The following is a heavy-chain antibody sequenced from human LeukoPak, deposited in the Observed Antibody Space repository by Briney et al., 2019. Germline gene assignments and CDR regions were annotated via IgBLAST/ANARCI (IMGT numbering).Heavy chain of an antibody. J-gene: IGHJ4*02. D-gene: IGHD3-22*01. CDR3: ARAADSSGFYPFDS. Sequence: ASVKVSCKASGYTFTSYDINWVRQATGQGLEWMGWMNPSRGNTGYAQQFQGRVTMTRNTSISTAYMELSSLRSGDTAVYYCARAADSSGFYPFDSWGQGTLVTVSS. V-gene: IGHV1-8*01. CDR1: GYTFTSYD. CDR2: MNPSRGNT.